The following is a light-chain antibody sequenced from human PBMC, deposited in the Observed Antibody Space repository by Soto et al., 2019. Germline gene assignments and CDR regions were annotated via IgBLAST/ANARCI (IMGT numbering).Light chain of an antibody. CDR2: GNN. Sequence: QSVLTQPPAASGTPGQRVTISCSGSSSDIGSNTVNWYQQLPGTAPKLLIYGNNQRPSGVPDRFSGSKSGTSASLAISGLQSEDEDDYYCATWDDSLNGYVFGTGTKVTVL. J-gene: IGLJ1*01. V-gene: IGLV1-44*01. CDR1: SSDIGSNT. CDR3: ATWDDSLNGYV.